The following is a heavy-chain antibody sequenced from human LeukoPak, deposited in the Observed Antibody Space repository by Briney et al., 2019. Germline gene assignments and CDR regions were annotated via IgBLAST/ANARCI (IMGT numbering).Heavy chain of an antibody. V-gene: IGHV1-2*02. CDR2: INPNSGGT. CDR3: ARHSSGWADFDY. J-gene: IGHJ4*02. CDR1: GYTFTGYY. D-gene: IGHD6-19*01. Sequence: ASVMVSCKASGYTFTGYYMHWVRQAPGQGLEWMGWINPNSGGTNYAQKFQGRVTMTRDTSISTAYMELSRLRSDDTAVYYCARHSSGWADFDYWGQGTLVTVSS.